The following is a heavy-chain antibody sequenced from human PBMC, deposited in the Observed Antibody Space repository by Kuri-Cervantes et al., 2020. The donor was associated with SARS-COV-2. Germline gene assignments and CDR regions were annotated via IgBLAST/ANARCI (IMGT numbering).Heavy chain of an antibody. CDR1: GFSFSDYP. CDR3: ARDRLDFHSSGHFDH. J-gene: IGHJ4*02. Sequence: GGSLRLSCVASGFSFSDYPFHWVRQAPGKGLEWVAGLSNDGDNQYYADSVKGRFTISRDNSKNTLFLQMNSLRTEDTAVYCCARDRLDFHSSGHFDHWGQGTLVTVSS. D-gene: IGHD3-22*01. CDR2: LSNDGDNQ. V-gene: IGHV3-30-3*01.